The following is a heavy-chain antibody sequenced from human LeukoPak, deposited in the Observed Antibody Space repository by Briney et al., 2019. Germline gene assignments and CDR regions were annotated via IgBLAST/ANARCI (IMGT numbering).Heavy chain of an antibody. CDR3: ARAGDRDGYNSDY. Sequence: GRSLRLSCAASGFTFSSYGMHWVRQAPGKGLEWVAVIWYDGSNKYYADSVKGRFTISRDNSKNTLYLQMNSLRAEDTAVYYCARAGDRDGYNSDYWGQGTLVTVSS. CDR2: IWYDGSNK. CDR1: GFTFSSYG. D-gene: IGHD5-24*01. J-gene: IGHJ4*02. V-gene: IGHV3-33*01.